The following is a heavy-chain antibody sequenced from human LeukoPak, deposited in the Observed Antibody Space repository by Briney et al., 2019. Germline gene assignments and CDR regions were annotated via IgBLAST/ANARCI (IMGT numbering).Heavy chain of an antibody. CDR1: GGSFSGYY. Sequence: PSETLSLTCAVYGGSFSGYYWSWIRQPPGKGLEWIGEINHSGSTNYNPSLKSRVTISVDTSKNQFSLKLSSVTAADPAVYYCARRIVVVVAGYFDYWGQGTLVTVSS. CDR3: ARRIVVVVAGYFDY. V-gene: IGHV4-34*01. D-gene: IGHD2-15*01. CDR2: INHSGST. J-gene: IGHJ4*02.